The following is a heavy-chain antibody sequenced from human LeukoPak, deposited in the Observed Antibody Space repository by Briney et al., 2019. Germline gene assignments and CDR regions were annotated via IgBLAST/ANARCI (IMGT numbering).Heavy chain of an antibody. Sequence: PGGSLRLSCAASGFTFSSYAMSWVRQAPGKGLEWVSVISVSGTSTYYADSVKGRFTISRDNSKNTLYLQMNSLRAEDTAVYYCARDYGGSSGAFDIWGQGTMVTVSS. CDR2: ISVSGTST. D-gene: IGHD6-6*01. J-gene: IGHJ3*02. CDR1: GFTFSSYA. CDR3: ARDYGGSSGAFDI. V-gene: IGHV3-23*01.